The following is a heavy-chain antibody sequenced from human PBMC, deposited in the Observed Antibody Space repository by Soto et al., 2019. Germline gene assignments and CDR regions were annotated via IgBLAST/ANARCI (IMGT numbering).Heavy chain of an antibody. J-gene: IGHJ6*02. CDR2: IYPGDSDT. CDR3: ARTRSFTLGFYYDGMDV. D-gene: IGHD6-6*01. V-gene: IGHV5-51*01. Sequence: PWESLKISCTGVGYSFTSYWIGWVRQMPGKGLEWMGIIYPGDSDTRYSPSFQGQVTISADKSLRTAYLQWTSLKASDTTLYYCARTRSFTLGFYYDGMDVWGQGTTVTVSS. CDR1: GYSFTSYW.